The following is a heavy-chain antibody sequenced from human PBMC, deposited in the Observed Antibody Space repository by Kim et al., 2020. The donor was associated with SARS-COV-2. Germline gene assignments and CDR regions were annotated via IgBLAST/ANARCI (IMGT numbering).Heavy chain of an antibody. CDR2: IYYSGST. J-gene: IGHJ2*01. CDR1: GGSISSSSYY. Sequence: SETLSLTCTVSGGSISSSSYYWGWIRQPPGKGLEWIGSIYYSGSTYYNPSIKSRVTISVDTSKNQFSLKLSSVTAADTAVYYCARQSVGRYFDWLSDWYFDLCGRGTLVTVSS. CDR3: ARQSVGRYFDWLSDWYFDL. V-gene: IGHV4-39*01. D-gene: IGHD3-9*01.